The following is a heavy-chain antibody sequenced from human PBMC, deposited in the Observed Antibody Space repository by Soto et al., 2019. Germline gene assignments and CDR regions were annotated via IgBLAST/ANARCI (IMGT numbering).Heavy chain of an antibody. Sequence: SETLSLTCTVSGGSISSSSYYWGWIRQPPGKGLEWIGSFYYSGSTFYNPSLKSRVTISVDTSKNQFSLKLTSVTAADTAVYYCARTERGVIAVFDYWGQGTLVTVSS. V-gene: IGHV4-39*01. CDR1: GGSISSSSYY. CDR2: FYYSGST. J-gene: IGHJ4*02. CDR3: ARTERGVIAVFDY. D-gene: IGHD6-19*01.